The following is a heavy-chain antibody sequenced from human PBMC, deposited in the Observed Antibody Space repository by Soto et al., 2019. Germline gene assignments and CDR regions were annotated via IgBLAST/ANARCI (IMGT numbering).Heavy chain of an antibody. CDR1: DFAFSSYG. D-gene: IGHD2-15*01. J-gene: IGHJ4*02. CDR2: IMYEGTNK. Sequence: PGGSLRLSCAASDFAFSSYGMHWGRQAPGKGLEGGAVIMYEGTNKYYGDSVKGRFTVSRDNSKKTLYLQMNSLRADDTGVYSCVRGASCRGGSCYPNLGFYGDYEGFDSWGQGTLVTVSS. CDR3: VRGASCRGGSCYPNLGFYGDYEGFDS. V-gene: IGHV3-33*01.